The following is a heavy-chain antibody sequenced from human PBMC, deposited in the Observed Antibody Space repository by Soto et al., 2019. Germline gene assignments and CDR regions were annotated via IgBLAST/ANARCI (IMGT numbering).Heavy chain of an antibody. CDR2: INPGGGSA. D-gene: IGHD3-16*01. CDR3: ARDRGRASAGQYYYYGMDV. J-gene: IGHJ6*02. CDR1: GYTFTSYY. Sequence: QVQLVQSGAEVKKPGASVKVSCKTSGYTFTSYYIHWVRQAPGQGLEWMGMINPGGGSADYAQKLQGRLTVTRDASTNTAYMELSSLRFDDTAVYFCARDRGRASAGQYYYYGMDVWGQGTTVTVSS. V-gene: IGHV1-46*04.